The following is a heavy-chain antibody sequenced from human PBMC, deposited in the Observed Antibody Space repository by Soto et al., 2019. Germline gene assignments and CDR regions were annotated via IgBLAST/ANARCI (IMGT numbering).Heavy chain of an antibody. D-gene: IGHD3-22*01. CDR3: ASMGRVIVVVTQTNYGMDV. J-gene: IGHJ6*02. CDR1: GGTFSSYA. V-gene: IGHV1-69*06. CDR2: IIPIFGTA. Sequence: QVQLVQSGAEVKKPGSSVKVSCKASGGTFSSYAISWVRQAPGQGLAWMGAIIPIFGTANYAQKFQGRVTITADKSTSTAYMELSSLRSEDTAVYYCASMGRVIVVVTQTNYGMDVWGQGTTVTVSS.